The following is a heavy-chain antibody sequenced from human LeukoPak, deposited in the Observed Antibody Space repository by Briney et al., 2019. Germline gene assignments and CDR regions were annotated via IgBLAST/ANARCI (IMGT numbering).Heavy chain of an antibody. CDR1: GGSISSSSYY. V-gene: IGHV4-39*07. CDR2: IYYSGST. J-gene: IGHJ5*02. Sequence: SETLSLTCTVSGGSISSSSYYWGWIRQPPGKGLEWIGSIYYSGSTYYNPSLKSRVTISVDTSKNQFSLKLSSVTAADTAVYYCARYEIAVAGYNWFDPWGQGTLVTVSS. D-gene: IGHD6-19*01. CDR3: ARYEIAVAGYNWFDP.